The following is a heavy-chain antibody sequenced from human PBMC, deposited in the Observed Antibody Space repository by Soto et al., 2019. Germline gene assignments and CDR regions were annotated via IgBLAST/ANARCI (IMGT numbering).Heavy chain of an antibody. Sequence: TSETLSLTCTVSGGSISSYYWSWIRQPPGKGLEWIGYIYYSGSTNYNPSLKSRVTISVDTSKNQFSLKLSSVTAADTAVYYCAIMAYDSSGYYSWFDPWGQGTLVTVSS. CDR2: IYYSGST. CDR3: AIMAYDSSGYYSWFDP. D-gene: IGHD3-22*01. V-gene: IGHV4-59*01. CDR1: GGSISSYY. J-gene: IGHJ5*02.